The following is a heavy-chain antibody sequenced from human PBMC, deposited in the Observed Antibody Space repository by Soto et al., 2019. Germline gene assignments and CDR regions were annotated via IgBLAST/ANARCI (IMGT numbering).Heavy chain of an antibody. V-gene: IGHV3-21*01. CDR1: GFTFSRYS. J-gene: IGHJ4*02. CDR2: ITISSSSI. Sequence: VSLRLSCVASGFTFSRYSMNWVRQAPGKGLEWVSSITISSSSIYYADSVKGRFTISRDNAKSSLYLQMNSLRAEDTARYYCARDYYYDSSGYSPLDYWGQGTLVTVSS. CDR3: ARDYYYDSSGYSPLDY. D-gene: IGHD3-22*01.